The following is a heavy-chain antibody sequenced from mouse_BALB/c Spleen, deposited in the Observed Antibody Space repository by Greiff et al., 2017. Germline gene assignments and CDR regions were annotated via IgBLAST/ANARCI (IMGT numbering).Heavy chain of an antibody. CDR1: GFTFSSYA. D-gene: IGHD1-1*01. J-gene: IGHJ2*01. CDR3: ARYGSSYVYYFDY. CDR2: ISSGGST. Sequence: EVHLVESGGGLVKPGGSLKLSCAASGFTFSSYAMSWVRQTPEKRLEWVASISSGGSTYYPDSVKGRFTISRDNARNILYLQMSSLRSEDTAMYYCARYGSSYVYYFDYWGQVTTLTVSS. V-gene: IGHV5-6-5*01.